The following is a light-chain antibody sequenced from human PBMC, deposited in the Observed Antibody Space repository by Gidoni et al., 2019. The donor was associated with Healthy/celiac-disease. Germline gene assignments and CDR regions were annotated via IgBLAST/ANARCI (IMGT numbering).Light chain of an antibody. J-gene: IGKJ4*01. V-gene: IGKV3-20*01. CDR1: QSVSSSY. Sequence: IVLTQSPGTLSLSTGERATLSCRASQSVSSSYLAWYQQKPGQAPRLRIYGASSRATGIPDRFSGSGSGTDFTLTISRLEPEDFAVYYCQQYGSSPVLTFGGXTKVEIK. CDR3: QQYGSSPVLT. CDR2: GAS.